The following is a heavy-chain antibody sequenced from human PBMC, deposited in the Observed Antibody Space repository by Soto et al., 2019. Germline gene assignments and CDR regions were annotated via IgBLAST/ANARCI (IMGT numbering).Heavy chain of an antibody. Sequence: PGECLKISCKGSGYSFSTYDIGWVRRMPGKGLECMGIIYPGDSDTRHSPAFQGQVLISVDKAISTAYLHWGSLESSDTAVYYCARTRGQNCNGGNCYFGMDVWGQGTTVTVSS. D-gene: IGHD2-15*01. CDR3: ARTRGQNCNGGNCYFGMDV. J-gene: IGHJ6*02. CDR1: GYSFSTYD. V-gene: IGHV5-51*01. CDR2: IYPGDSDT.